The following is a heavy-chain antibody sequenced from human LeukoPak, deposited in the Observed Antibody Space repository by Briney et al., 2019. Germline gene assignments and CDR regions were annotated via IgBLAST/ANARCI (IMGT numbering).Heavy chain of an antibody. V-gene: IGHV4-34*01. J-gene: IGHJ1*01. CDR1: GGSFSGYY. D-gene: IGHD5-18*01. CDR2: INHSGST. Sequence: SETLSLTCAVYGGSFSGYYWSWIRQPPGKGLEWIGEINHSGSTNYNPSLKSRVTISIDTSKNQFSLKVNSVTAADTAVYYCARGVAYSYGSEYFQHWGQGTLVTVSS. CDR3: ARGVAYSYGSEYFQH.